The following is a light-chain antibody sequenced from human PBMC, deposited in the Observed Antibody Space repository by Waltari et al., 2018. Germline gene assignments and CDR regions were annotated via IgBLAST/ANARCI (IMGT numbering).Light chain of an antibody. CDR1: QSVVFSSNNKNY. Sequence: DIVLTQSPDSLAVSLGERVTINCKSSQSVVFSSNNKNYLAWYQQKPGQPPKLRITWASTRESWVPDRFSGSGSETDFTLTISSLQAEDVAVYYCQQCYTFPYTFGQGTKLEIK. CDR2: WAS. V-gene: IGKV4-1*01. J-gene: IGKJ2*01. CDR3: QQCYTFPYT.